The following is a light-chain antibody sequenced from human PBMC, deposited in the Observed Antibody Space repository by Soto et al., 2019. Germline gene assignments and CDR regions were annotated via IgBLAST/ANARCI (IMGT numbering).Light chain of an antibody. CDR3: QQYNNWPPIT. CDR2: GTS. Sequence: EIVMTQSPATLSVSPGERATLSCRASRSVGTYSLAWYQQKPGQAPRVLISGTSSRATGIPDRFSGSGSGTEFTLTISSLQSEDFAVYYCQQYNNWPPITFGQGTRLEIK. J-gene: IGKJ5*01. CDR1: RSVGTY. V-gene: IGKV3D-15*01.